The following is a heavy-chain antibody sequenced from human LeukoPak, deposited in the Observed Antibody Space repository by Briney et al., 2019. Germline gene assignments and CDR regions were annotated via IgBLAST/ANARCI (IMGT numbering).Heavy chain of an antibody. CDR2: ISYDGSNK. V-gene: IGHV3-30*04. J-gene: IGHJ3*02. CDR1: GFTFSSYA. Sequence: GSLRLSCATSGFTFSSYAMHWVRQAPGKGLEWVAVISYDGSNKYYADSVKGRFTISRDNSKNTLYLQMNSLRAEDTAVYYCARGGGMVRGVNAFDIWGQGTMVTVSS. D-gene: IGHD3-10*01. CDR3: ARGGGMVRGVNAFDI.